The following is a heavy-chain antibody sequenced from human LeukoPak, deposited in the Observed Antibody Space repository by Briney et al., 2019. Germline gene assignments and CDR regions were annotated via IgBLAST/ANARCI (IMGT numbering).Heavy chain of an antibody. CDR3: AKGPGAAVGKRYIQH. CDR2: ISWDSGNT. CDR1: GFTFNDYA. V-gene: IGHV3-43D*03. Sequence: GGSLRLSCAASGFTFNDYAMHWVRRAPGKGLEWVSLISWDSGNTYYADSVKGRFTISRDNSKNSLSLQMNSLRAEDTALYYCAKGPGAAVGKRYIQHWGQGTLVTVSS. J-gene: IGHJ1*01. D-gene: IGHD6-13*01.